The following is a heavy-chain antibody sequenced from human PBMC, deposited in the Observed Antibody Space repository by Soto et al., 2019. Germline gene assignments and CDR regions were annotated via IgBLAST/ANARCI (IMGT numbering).Heavy chain of an antibody. V-gene: IGHV4-59*01. CDR1: GGSISSYY. D-gene: IGHD3-3*01. CDR2: IYYSGST. Sequence: QVQLQESGPGLVKPSETLSLTCTVSGGSISSYYWSWIRQPPGKGLEWIGDIYYSGSTNYNPSLKSRVTISVDTSKNQFSLKLSSVTAADTAVYYCARQPTGDFWSGYSNLNWFDPWGQGTLVTVSS. J-gene: IGHJ5*02. CDR3: ARQPTGDFWSGYSNLNWFDP.